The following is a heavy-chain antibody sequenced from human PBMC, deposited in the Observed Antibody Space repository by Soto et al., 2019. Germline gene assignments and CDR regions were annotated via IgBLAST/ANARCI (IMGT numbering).Heavy chain of an antibody. CDR3: ARSPDIVLMVYAIEYYFDH. CDR1: GYSFTSYW. D-gene: IGHD2-8*01. CDR2: IYPGDSDT. Sequence: PGESLKISCKGSGYSFTSYWIGWVRQMPGKGLEWMGIIYPGDSDTRYSPSFQGQVTISADKSISTAYLQWSSLKASDTAMYYCARSPDIVLMVYAIEYYFDHWGQGTLVTVSS. V-gene: IGHV5-51*01. J-gene: IGHJ4*02.